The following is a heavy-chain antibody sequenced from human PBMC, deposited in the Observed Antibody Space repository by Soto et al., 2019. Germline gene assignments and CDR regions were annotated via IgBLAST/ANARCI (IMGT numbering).Heavy chain of an antibody. CDR3: ARVMPPPYGDLDY. D-gene: IGHD4-17*01. V-gene: IGHV3-53*02. CDR2: IYSGGST. CDR1: GFTVSSNY. J-gene: IGHJ4*02. Sequence: VQLVETGGGLIQPGGSLRLSCAASGFTVSSNYMSWVRQAPGKGLEWVSVIYSGGSTYYADSVKGRFTISRDNSKNTLYLQMNSLRAEDTAVYYCARVMPPPYGDLDYWGQGTLVTVSS.